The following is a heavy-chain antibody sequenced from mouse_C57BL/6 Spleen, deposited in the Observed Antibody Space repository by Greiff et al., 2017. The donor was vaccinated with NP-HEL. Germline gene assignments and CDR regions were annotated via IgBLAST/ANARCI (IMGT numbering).Heavy chain of an antibody. Sequence: EVQLQQSGPELVKPGASVKIPCKASGYTFTDYNMDWVKQSHGKSLEWIGDINPNNGGTIYNQKFKGKATLTVDKSSSTAYMELRSLTSEDTAVYYCAREAAYYSNYEGFAYWGQGTLVTVSA. CDR3: AREAAYYSNYEGFAY. V-gene: IGHV1-18*01. CDR2: INPNNGGT. J-gene: IGHJ3*01. CDR1: GYTFTDYN. D-gene: IGHD2-5*01.